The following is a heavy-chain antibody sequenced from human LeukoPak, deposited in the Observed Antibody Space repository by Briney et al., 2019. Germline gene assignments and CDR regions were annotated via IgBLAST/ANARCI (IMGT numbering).Heavy chain of an antibody. CDR1: GDSVSSNSAA. Sequence: SQTLSLTCAISGDSVSSNSAAWNWIRQSPSRGLEWLGRTYYRSKWYNDYAVSVKSRITINPDTSKNQFSLQLNSVTPEDTAVYYCARGRITMIRGVTIRKGPPEDYYYMDVWGKGTTVTVSS. CDR2: TYYRSKWYN. J-gene: IGHJ6*03. D-gene: IGHD3-10*01. CDR3: ARGRITMIRGVTIRKGPPEDYYYMDV. V-gene: IGHV6-1*01.